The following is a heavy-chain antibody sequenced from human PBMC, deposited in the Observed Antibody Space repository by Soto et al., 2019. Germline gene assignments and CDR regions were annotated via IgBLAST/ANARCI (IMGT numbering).Heavy chain of an antibody. CDR1: GFTFSSYA. Sequence: EVQLLESGGGLVQPGGSLRLSFAASGFTFSSYAMSWVRQAPGKGLEWVSAISGSGGSTYYADSVKGRFTISRDNSKNTLYLHMNSLRAEDTAVYYCAKGFYYDILTGLDYWGQGTLVTVSS. CDR3: AKGFYYDILTGLDY. CDR2: ISGSGGST. V-gene: IGHV3-23*01. D-gene: IGHD3-9*01. J-gene: IGHJ4*02.